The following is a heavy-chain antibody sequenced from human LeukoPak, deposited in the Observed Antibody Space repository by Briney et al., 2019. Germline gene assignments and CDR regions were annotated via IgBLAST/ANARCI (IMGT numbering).Heavy chain of an antibody. Sequence: PGGSLRLSCAASGFTFSSYAMHWVRQAPGKGLGWEAVISYVGSNKYYADSVKGRFTISRDNSKNTLYLQMNSLRTEDTAVYYCARALHCSGGSCFLGAFDIWGQGTMVTVSS. CDR2: ISYVGSNK. J-gene: IGHJ3*02. CDR1: GFTFSSYA. D-gene: IGHD2-15*01. CDR3: ARALHCSGGSCFLGAFDI. V-gene: IGHV3-30*04.